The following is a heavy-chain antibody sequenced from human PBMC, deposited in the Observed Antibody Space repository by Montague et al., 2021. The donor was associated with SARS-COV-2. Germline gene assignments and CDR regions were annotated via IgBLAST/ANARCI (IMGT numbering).Heavy chain of an antibody. D-gene: IGHD3-9*01. CDR3: ARGKSYYDILTGYYRVSWFDP. CDR2: MYHSGST. V-gene: IGHV4-30-2*01. Sequence: TLSLTCAVSGGSISSGGYSWSWIRQPPRKGLEWIGYMYHSGSTYYKLSLKSRVTISVDRSKNQVSLKLTSVTAADTAVYYCARGKSYYDILTGYYRVSWFDPWGQGTLVTVSS. CDR1: GGSISSGGYS. J-gene: IGHJ5*02.